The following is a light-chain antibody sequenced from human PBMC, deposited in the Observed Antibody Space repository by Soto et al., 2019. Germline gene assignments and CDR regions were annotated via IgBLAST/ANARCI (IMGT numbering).Light chain of an antibody. J-gene: IGKJ5*01. CDR3: QQYNNWPPVT. CDR1: KSVSSN. CDR2: GAS. V-gene: IGKV3-15*01. Sequence: EIVITQSPATLSVSPGERATLFCRASKSVSSNLAWYQQKPGKAPRLLIYGASTRATGIPARFSGSGSGTEFTLTISSLQSEDFAVYYCQQYNNWPPVTFGQGTRLEFK.